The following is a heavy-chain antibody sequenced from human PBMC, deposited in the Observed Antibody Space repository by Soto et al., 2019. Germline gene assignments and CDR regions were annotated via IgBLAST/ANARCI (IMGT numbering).Heavy chain of an antibody. CDR3: ASGYGSGSYYRPYYYYGMDV. V-gene: IGHV4-39*01. D-gene: IGHD3-10*01. Sequence: SETLSLTCTVSGGSISSSSYYWGWIRRPPGKGLEWIGSIYYSGSTYYNPSLKSRVTISVDTSKKQFSLKLSSVTAADTAVYYCASGYGSGSYYRPYYYYGMDVWGQGTTVTVS. CDR1: GGSISSSSYY. CDR2: IYYSGST. J-gene: IGHJ6*02.